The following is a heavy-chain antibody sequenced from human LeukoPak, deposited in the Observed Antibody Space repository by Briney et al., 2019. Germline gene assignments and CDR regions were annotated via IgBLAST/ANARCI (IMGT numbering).Heavy chain of an antibody. CDR3: ASGWYSSSWYFDY. CDR2: IYYSGST. D-gene: IGHD6-13*01. Sequence: PSETLSLTCTVSGGSISSSSYYWGWIRQPPGKGLERIGSIYYSGSTYYNPSLKSRVTISVDTSKNQFSLKLSSVTAADTAVYYCASGWYSSSWYFDYWGQGTLVTVSS. CDR1: GGSISSSSYY. V-gene: IGHV4-39*07. J-gene: IGHJ4*02.